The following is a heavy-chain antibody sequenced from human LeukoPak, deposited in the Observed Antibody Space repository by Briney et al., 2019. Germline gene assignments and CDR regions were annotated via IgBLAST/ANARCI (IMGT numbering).Heavy chain of an antibody. CDR2: LSSIGGGT. CDR3: VSGQSLEGYFDY. J-gene: IGHJ4*02. V-gene: IGHV3-64D*09. D-gene: IGHD5-24*01. Sequence: PGGSLRLSCSASGFTFSSYAMHWVRQTAAKGLECVATLSSIGGGTYYPDSVKGRFTISRDNSKNTLYLQMSSLRPEDTAVYYCVSGQSLEGYFDYWGQGTLVIVSS. CDR1: GFTFSSYA.